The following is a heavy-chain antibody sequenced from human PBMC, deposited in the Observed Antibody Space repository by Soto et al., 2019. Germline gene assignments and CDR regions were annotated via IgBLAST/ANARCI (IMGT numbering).Heavy chain of an antibody. Sequence: QVQLQESGPGLVKPSEILSLTCTVSGGSISSYYWSWIRQPPGKGLEWIGYIYYSGSTNYNPSLKSRVTISVDTSKNQFSLKLSSVTAADTAVYYCARRYGYAFDIWGQGTVVTVSS. J-gene: IGHJ3*02. CDR1: GGSISSYY. V-gene: IGHV4-59*01. CDR2: IYYSGST. D-gene: IGHD4-17*01. CDR3: ARRYGYAFDI.